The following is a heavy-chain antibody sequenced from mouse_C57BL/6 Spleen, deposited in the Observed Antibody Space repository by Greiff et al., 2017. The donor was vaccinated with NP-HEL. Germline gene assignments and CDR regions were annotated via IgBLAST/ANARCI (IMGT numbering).Heavy chain of an antibody. V-gene: IGHV1-76*01. CDR3: AGIYYGNYYYFDY. CDR2: IYPGSGNT. J-gene: IGHJ2*01. CDR1: GYTFTDYY. Sequence: VHLVESGAELVRPGASVKLSCKASGYTFTDYYINWVKQRPGQGLEWIARIYPGSGNTYYNEKFKGKATLTAEKSSSTAYMQLSSLTSEDSAVYFCAGIYYGNYYYFDYLGQGTTLTVSS. D-gene: IGHD2-1*01.